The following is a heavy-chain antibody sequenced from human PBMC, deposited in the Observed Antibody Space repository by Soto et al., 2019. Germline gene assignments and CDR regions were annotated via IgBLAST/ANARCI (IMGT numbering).Heavy chain of an antibody. CDR1: GYTFTGYY. V-gene: IGHV1-2*04. CDR2: INPNSGGT. D-gene: IGHD3-3*01. CDR3: ARDRRGPIFGVVTLYYYYYGMDV. J-gene: IGHJ6*02. Sequence: ASVKGSCKAAGYTFTGYYMHWVRQAPGQGLEWMGWINPNSGGTNYAQKFQGWVTMTRDTSISTAYMELSRLRSDDTAVYYCARDRRGPIFGVVTLYYYYYGMDVWGQGTTVTVSS.